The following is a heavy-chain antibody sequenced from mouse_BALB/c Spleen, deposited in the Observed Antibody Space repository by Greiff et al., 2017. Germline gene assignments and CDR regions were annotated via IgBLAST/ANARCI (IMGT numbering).Heavy chain of an antibody. CDR2: IRSKSNNYAT. J-gene: IGHJ3*01. CDR3: VSYGSSPPFAY. CDR1: GFTFNTYA. D-gene: IGHD1-1*01. Sequence: EAHLVESGGGLVQPKGSLKLSCAASGFTFNTYAMNWVRQAPGKGLEWVARIRSKSNNYATYYSDSVKDRFTISRDDSQSMLYLQMNNLKTEDTAMYYCVSYGSSPPFAYWGQGTLVTVSA. V-gene: IGHV10-1*02.